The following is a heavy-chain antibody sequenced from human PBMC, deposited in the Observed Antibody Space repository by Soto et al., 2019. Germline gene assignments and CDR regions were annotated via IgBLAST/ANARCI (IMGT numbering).Heavy chain of an antibody. D-gene: IGHD3-22*01. J-gene: IGHJ1*01. CDR3: ARDRVESGYPEYFQH. V-gene: IGHV3-48*01. Sequence: PGGSLRLSCAASGFTFSSYSMNWVRQAPGKGLEWVSYISSSSTTKYYADSVKGRFTISRDNSKNTLYLQMNSLRAEDTAVYYCARDRVESGYPEYFQHWGQGTLVTVSS. CDR1: GFTFSSYS. CDR2: ISSSSTTK.